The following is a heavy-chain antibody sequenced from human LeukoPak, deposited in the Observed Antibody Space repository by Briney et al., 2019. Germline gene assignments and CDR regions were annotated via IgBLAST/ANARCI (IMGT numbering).Heavy chain of an antibody. CDR1: GGSISSYY. D-gene: IGHD6-19*01. CDR2: IYYSGST. J-gene: IGHJ3*02. CDR3: ARHQLAVAGSEAFDI. V-gene: IGHV4-59*08. Sequence: PSETLSLTCTVSGGSISSYYWSWIRQPPGKGLEWIGYIYYSGSTNYNPSLKSRVTISVDTSKNQFSLKLSSVTAADTAVYYCARHQLAVAGSEAFDIWGQGTMVTVSS.